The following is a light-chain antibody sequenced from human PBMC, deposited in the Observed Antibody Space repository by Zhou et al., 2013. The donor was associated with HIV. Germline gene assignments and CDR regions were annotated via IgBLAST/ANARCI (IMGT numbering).Light chain of an antibody. Sequence: EIVLTQSPGTLSLSPGDSVTLSCRASQSVTNNYVAWYQQKPGQAPRLLMYGAASRAADIPDRFSGSGSGTEFTLSISRLETEDFALYYCQQYGSSPLTFGRGTKVEIK. CDR3: QQYGSSPLT. J-gene: IGKJ4*01. V-gene: IGKV3-20*01. CDR1: QSVTNNY. CDR2: GAA.